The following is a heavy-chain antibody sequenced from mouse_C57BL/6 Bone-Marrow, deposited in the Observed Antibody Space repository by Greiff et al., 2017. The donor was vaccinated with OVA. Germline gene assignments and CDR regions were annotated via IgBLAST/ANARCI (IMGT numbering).Heavy chain of an antibody. CDR2: INPYNGGT. D-gene: IGHD2-4*01. CDR1: GYTFTDYY. CDR3: ERRGSFYDYDGPFAY. V-gene: IGHV1-19*01. Sequence: VQLQQSGPVLVKPGASVKMSCKASGYTFTDYYMNWVKQSHGKSLEWIGVINPYNGGTSYNQKFKGKATLTVDKSSSTAYLELNSLTSEDSAVYYCERRGSFYDYDGPFAYWGQGTLVTVSA. J-gene: IGHJ3*01.